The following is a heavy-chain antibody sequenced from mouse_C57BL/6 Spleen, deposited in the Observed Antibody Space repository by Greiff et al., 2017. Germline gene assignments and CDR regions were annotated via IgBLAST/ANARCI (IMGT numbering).Heavy chain of an antibody. Sequence: DVQLVESGGGLVKPGGSLKLSCAASGFTFSDYGMHWVRQAPEKGLEWVAYISSGSSTIYYADTVKGRFTISRDNAKNTLFLQMTSLRSEDTAMYYCAREDYDGFYAMDYWGQGTSVTVSS. CDR1: GFTFSDYG. D-gene: IGHD1-2*01. J-gene: IGHJ4*01. CDR3: AREDYDGFYAMDY. CDR2: ISSGSSTI. V-gene: IGHV5-17*01.